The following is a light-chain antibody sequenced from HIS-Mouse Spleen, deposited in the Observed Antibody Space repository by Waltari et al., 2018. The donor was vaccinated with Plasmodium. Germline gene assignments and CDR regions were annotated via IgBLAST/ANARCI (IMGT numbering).Light chain of an antibody. CDR3: YSTDSSGNHRV. V-gene: IGLV3-10*01. CDR1: ALPKKY. Sequence: SYELTQPPSVSVSPGQTTRIHCSGDALPKKYAYWYQQKSGQAPVLVIYEESKRPSGIPERFSGSSSGTMATLTISGAQVEDEADYYCYSTDSSGNHRVFGGGTKLTVL. J-gene: IGLJ3*02. CDR2: EES.